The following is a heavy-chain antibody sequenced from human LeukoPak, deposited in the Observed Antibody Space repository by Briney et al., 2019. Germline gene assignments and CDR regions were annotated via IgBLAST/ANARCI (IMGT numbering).Heavy chain of an antibody. CDR2: IYSGGST. CDR3: ARENFVATTYDAFDI. D-gene: IGHD5-24*01. CDR1: GFTFSSYS. V-gene: IGHV3-66*01. Sequence: PGGSLRLSCAASGFTFSSYSMNWVRQAPGKGLEWVSVIYSGGSTYYADSVKGRFTISRDNSKNTLYLQMNSLRAEDTAVYYCARENFVATTYDAFDIWGQGTMVTVSS. J-gene: IGHJ3*02.